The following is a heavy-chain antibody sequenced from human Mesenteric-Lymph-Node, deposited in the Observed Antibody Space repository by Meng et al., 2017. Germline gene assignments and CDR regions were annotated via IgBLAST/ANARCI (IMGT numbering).Heavy chain of an antibody. Sequence: GESLKISCAASGFTFTRYPMHWVRQAPGKGLEWVAVTPYDGSDEYYADSVKGRFTISRDNSMNTLHLQMNSLRAEDTAVYYCARVSGDYGDYDAFDIWGQGTMVTVSS. CDR3: ARVSGDYGDYDAFDI. CDR1: GFTFTRYP. J-gene: IGHJ3*02. CDR2: TPYDGSDE. D-gene: IGHD4-17*01. V-gene: IGHV3-30*04.